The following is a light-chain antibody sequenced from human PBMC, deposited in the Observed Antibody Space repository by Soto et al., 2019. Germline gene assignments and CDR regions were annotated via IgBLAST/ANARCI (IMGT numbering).Light chain of an antibody. CDR3: QQYGSSPTT. CDR2: GAS. Sequence: EIVLTQSPGTLSLSPGERATLSCRASQSVSSSYLAWYQQKPGRAPRLLIYGASSRATDIPDRSSGSGSGTDFTLTISRLEPVDSAVYYCQQYGSSPTTFGRGTKVDIK. J-gene: IGKJ1*01. V-gene: IGKV3-20*01. CDR1: QSVSSSY.